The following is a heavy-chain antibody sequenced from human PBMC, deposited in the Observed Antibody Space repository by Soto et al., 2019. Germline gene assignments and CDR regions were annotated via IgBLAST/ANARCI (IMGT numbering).Heavy chain of an antibody. V-gene: IGHV4-39*02. D-gene: IGHD3-3*01. CDR2: IFYIGST. CDR3: AKDHAHYYDFWSGSPPGRYYGMDV. Sequence: SETLSLTCTVSGGSISSSSYCLGWIRQPPGKGLEWIGSIFYIGSTNYNPSLKSRVTISVDTSKNQFSLKLSSVTAADTAVYYCAKDHAHYYDFWSGSPPGRYYGMDVWGQGTTVTVSS. CDR1: GGSISSSSYC. J-gene: IGHJ6*02.